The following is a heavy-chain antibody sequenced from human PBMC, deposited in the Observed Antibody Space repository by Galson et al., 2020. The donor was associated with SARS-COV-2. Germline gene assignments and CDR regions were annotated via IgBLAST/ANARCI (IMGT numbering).Heavy chain of an antibody. D-gene: IGHD3-9*01. CDR3: AKSSPGRYGILTGDYVGWYFDL. J-gene: IGHJ2*01. CDR1: GFTFSSYG. Sequence: GESLKISCAASGFTFSSYGMHWVRQAPGKGLEWVAVISYDGSNKYYADSVKGRFTISRDNSKNTLYLQMNSLRAEDTAVYYCAKSSPGRYGILTGDYVGWYFDLWGRCTLVTVSS. V-gene: IGHV3-30*18. CDR2: ISYDGSNK.